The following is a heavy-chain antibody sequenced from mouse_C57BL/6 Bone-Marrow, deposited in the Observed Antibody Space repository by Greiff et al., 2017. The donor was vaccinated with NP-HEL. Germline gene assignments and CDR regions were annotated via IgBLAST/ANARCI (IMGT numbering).Heavy chain of an antibody. V-gene: IGHV1-81*01. Sequence: QVQLQQSGAELARPGASVKLSCKASGYTFTSYGISWVKQRTGRGLEWIGEIYPRSGNTYYNEKFKGKATLTADKSSSTAYMELRSLTSEDSAVYFCARRYGSSYFDDYWGQGTTLTVSS. CDR1: GYTFTSYG. D-gene: IGHD1-1*01. CDR3: ARRYGSSYFDDY. CDR2: IYPRSGNT. J-gene: IGHJ2*01.